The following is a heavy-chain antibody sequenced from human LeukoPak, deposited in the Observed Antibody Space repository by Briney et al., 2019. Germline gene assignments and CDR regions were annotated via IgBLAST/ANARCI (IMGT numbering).Heavy chain of an antibody. V-gene: IGHV1-69*05. J-gene: IGHJ3*02. CDR1: GGTFSSYA. Sequence: GSSVKLSCKASGGTFSSYAISWVRQAPGQGLEWMGRIIPIFGTANYAQKFQGRVTITTDESTSTAYMELSSLRSEDTAVYYCARTVNSGYSYGDDAFDIWGQGTMVTVSS. D-gene: IGHD5-18*01. CDR3: ARTVNSGYSYGDDAFDI. CDR2: IIPIFGTA.